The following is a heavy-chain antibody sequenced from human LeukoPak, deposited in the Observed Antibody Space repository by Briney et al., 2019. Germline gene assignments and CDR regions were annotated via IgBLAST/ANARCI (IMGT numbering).Heavy chain of an antibody. CDR2: ISSNGGST. CDR1: GFTFSSYA. V-gene: IGHV3-64*01. Sequence: GGSLRLSCAASGFTFSSYAMQWVRQAPGKGLEYVSAISSNGGSTYYANSVKGRFTISRDNSKNTLYLQMGSLRAEDMAVYYCARRERWLQFGYMDVWGKGTTVTVSS. CDR3: ARRERWLQFGYMDV. J-gene: IGHJ6*03. D-gene: IGHD5-24*01.